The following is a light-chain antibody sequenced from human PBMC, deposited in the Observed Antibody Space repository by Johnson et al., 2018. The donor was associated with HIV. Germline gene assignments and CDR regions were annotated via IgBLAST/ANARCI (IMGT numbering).Light chain of an antibody. CDR2: DNN. CDR1: SCDIGNNY. CDR3: GTWDTRLIAYV. J-gene: IGLJ1*01. V-gene: IGLV1-51*01. Sequence: QSVLTQPPSVSAAPGQKVTISCSGNSCDIGNNYVSCHQQLPGTAPKLLIYDNNKRPSGIPDRISGSKSGTSATLGITGLQTGDEADYYCGTWDTRLIAYVFGTGTKVTVL.